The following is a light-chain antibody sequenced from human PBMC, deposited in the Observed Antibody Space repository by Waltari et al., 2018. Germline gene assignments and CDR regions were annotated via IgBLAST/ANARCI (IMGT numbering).Light chain of an antibody. CDR1: QGISSR. Sequence: DIQMTQSPSSVSASVGDRVTITCRASQGISSRLAWYQQKPGKAPNLLIYEASSLQSGAPSRCSGSGAETYFTLTVSSLQPEDFATYYWQQTNSIPPTFGGGTKVEIK. J-gene: IGKJ4*01. CDR3: QQTNSIPPT. V-gene: IGKV1D-12*01. CDR2: EAS.